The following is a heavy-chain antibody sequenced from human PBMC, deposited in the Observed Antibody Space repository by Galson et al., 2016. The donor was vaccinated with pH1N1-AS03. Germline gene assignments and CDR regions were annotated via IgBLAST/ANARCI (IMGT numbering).Heavy chain of an antibody. J-gene: IGHJ6*02. V-gene: IGHV3-53*01. CDR3: ARDTDHYGMDV. CDR2: IYAGGGT. Sequence: SLRLSCAASGFTVSNNYMTWVRQAPGKGLEWISVIYAGGGTHYADSVKGRFTISNDNYKNTVYLQMNSLRAEDTAVYYCARDTDHYGMDVWGQGTTVTVSS. CDR1: GFTVSNNY.